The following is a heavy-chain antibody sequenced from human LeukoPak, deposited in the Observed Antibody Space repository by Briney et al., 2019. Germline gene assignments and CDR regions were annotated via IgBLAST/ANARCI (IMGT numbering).Heavy chain of an antibody. D-gene: IGHD2-2*01. CDR1: GFTFSSYG. J-gene: IGHJ4*02. Sequence: GRSLRLSCAASGFTFSSYGMHWVRQAPGKGLEWVAVISYDGSNKYYADSVKGRFTISRDNSKNTLYLQMNSLRAEDTAVYYCAKGPLRGTAAAIDYWGQGTLVTVSS. V-gene: IGHV3-30*18. CDR3: AKGPLRGTAAAIDY. CDR2: ISYDGSNK.